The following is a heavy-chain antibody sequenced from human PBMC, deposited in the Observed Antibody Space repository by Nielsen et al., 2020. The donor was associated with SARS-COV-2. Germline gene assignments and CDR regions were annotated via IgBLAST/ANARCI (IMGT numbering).Heavy chain of an antibody. J-gene: IGHJ6*03. Sequence: SETLSLTCSVSGGSVRESSYYWGWIRQSPEKGLEWIGSIFHSGSAYYSPSLENRIILSVDTSKNQFSLNLSSVTAADSAIYYCARLTWFWYVDVWGKGTAVPVSS. CDR1: GGSVRESSYY. V-gene: IGHV4-39*01. CDR3: ARLTWFWYVDV. CDR2: IFHSGSA. D-gene: IGHD3-3*01.